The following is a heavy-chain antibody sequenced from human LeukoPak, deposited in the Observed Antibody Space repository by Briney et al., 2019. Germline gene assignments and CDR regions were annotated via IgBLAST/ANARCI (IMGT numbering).Heavy chain of an antibody. CDR2: ITATGDTA. CDR1: GFTFIKCA. V-gene: IGHV3-23*01. CDR3: AGDRNSDWYSPLDY. J-gene: IGHJ4*02. D-gene: IGHD6-19*01. Sequence: GGSLRLSCVGSGFTFIKCAMSWVRQAPGKGLEWVAIITATGDTAYYADSVKGRFTISRDNSRNTVYMQMDSPRAEDTAIYYCAGDRNSDWYSPLDYWGQGTQVTVS.